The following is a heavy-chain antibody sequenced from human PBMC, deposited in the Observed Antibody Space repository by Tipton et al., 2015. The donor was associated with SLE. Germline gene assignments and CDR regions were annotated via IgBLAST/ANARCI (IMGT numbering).Heavy chain of an antibody. J-gene: IGHJ6*03. CDR1: GYSISSGSYY. D-gene: IGHD1-26*01. CDR2: IYTSGTT. Sequence: TLSLTCTVSGYSISSGSYYWTWIRQPAGKGLEWIGRIYTSGTTNYNPSLRSRVTMSVDTSKNQFSLKLSSVTAADTAVYYCARGGLGVSYYYYMDVWGKGTTVTVSS. V-gene: IGHV4-61*02. CDR3: ARGGLGVSYYYYMDV.